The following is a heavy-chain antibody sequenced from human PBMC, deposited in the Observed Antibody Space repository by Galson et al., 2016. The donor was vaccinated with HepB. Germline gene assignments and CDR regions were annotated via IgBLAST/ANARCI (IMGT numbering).Heavy chain of an antibody. CDR3: ALWAGSHSDF. V-gene: IGHV4-34*01. D-gene: IGHD3-10*01. J-gene: IGHJ4*02. CDR2: INLSGST. CDR1: DDSLTSFY. Sequence: SETLSLTCTVFDDSLTSFYGHWIRQPPGKGLEWLGEINLSGSTKFNPSLKGRVTISLDTSKKQFSLRLSSVTAADTAMYYCALWAGSHSDFWGQGTPVTVSS.